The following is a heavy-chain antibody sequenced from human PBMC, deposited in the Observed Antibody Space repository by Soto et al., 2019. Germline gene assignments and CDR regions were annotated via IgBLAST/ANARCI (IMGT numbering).Heavy chain of an antibody. CDR3: ARYRISGSWSKFDY. D-gene: IGHD6-13*01. J-gene: IGHJ4*02. Sequence: FSVSGLAISSASYYRSWIRQHPGKGLEWVGNIYYNGSTYYSPSLKSRVTVWFDTSKNQFSLRLTSVTAADTAVYYCARYRISGSWSKFDYWGQGTRVTVSS. CDR2: IYYNGST. V-gene: IGHV4-31*03. CDR1: GLAISSASYY.